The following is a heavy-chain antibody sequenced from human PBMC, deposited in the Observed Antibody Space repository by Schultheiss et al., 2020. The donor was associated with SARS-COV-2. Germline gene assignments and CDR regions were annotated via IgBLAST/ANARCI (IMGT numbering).Heavy chain of an antibody. CDR3: ARTIRITIFGVVQYFDY. V-gene: IGHV4-28*01. J-gene: IGHJ4*02. CDR2: IYYSGST. CDR1: GGSISSSNW. D-gene: IGHD3-3*01. Sequence: SETLSLTCAVSGGSISSSNWWGWIRQPPGKGLEWIGYIYYSGSTYYNPSLKSRVTISVDTSKNQFSLKLSSVTAADTAVYYCARTIRITIFGVVQYFDYWGQGTLVTVSS.